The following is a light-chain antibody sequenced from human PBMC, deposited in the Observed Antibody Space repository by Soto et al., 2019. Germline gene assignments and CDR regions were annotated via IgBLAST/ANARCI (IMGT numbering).Light chain of an antibody. V-gene: IGKV3-15*01. CDR3: QQYNNWPQT. J-gene: IGKJ1*01. CDR1: QSVSSN. Sequence: IVMTQSPATLSGSPGGRATLSCRASQSVSSNLAWYQQKPGQAPRLLIYGASTRDTGIPARFSGSGSGTELNLTITSLQYEDFDVYYCQQYNNWPQTFGQGTTVDIK. CDR2: GAS.